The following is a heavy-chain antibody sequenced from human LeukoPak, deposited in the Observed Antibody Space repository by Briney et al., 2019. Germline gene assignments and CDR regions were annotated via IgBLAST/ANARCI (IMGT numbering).Heavy chain of an antibody. Sequence: PGGSLRLSCAASGFSFSSYEMIWVRQAPGKGLEWISYINSGSGTNIFYADSVKGRFTISRDNAKNSLYLQMNTLRAEDTAVYYCASDNDYSESGGHGDWGYYFDYWGQGALVTVSS. CDR2: INSGSGTNI. CDR3: ASDNDYSESGGHGDWGYYFDY. D-gene: IGHD3-22*01. V-gene: IGHV3-48*03. CDR1: GFSFSSYE. J-gene: IGHJ4*02.